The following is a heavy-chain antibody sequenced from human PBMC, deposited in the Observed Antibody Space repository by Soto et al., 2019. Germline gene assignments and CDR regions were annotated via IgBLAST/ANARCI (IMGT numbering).Heavy chain of an antibody. CDR2: MPYDGSNK. J-gene: IGHJ4*02. V-gene: IGHV3-30*03. CDR3: TTERYCISTSCYGVAIDY. Sequence: PGGSLRLSCAASGFTFSRYDMHWVRQAPGKGLQWVAVMPYDGSNKYYADSVKGRFTISRDNSKNTLYLQMNSLKTEDTAVYYCTTERYCISTSCYGVAIDYWGQGTLVTVSS. D-gene: IGHD2-2*01. CDR1: GFTFSRYD.